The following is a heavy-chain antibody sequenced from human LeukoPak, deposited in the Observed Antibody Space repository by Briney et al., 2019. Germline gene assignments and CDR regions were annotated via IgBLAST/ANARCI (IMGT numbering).Heavy chain of an antibody. D-gene: IGHD3-3*01. CDR3: ARHSSRTRDRSGYYDGSSYYYMDV. V-gene: IGHV5-51*01. J-gene: IGHJ6*03. CDR1: GYTFTNYW. Sequence: GGSLKISCKGSGYTFTNYWIGWVRQMPGKGLEWIVIIYPDDSDTKYSPSFQGHVTMSADKSTSTAYLPWSSLKASDTTMYYCARHSSRTRDRSGYYDGSSYYYMDVWGKGSTVTVSS. CDR2: IYPDDSDT.